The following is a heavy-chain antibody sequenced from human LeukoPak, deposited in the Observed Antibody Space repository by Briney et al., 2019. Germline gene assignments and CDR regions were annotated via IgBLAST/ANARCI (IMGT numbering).Heavy chain of an antibody. D-gene: IGHD6-19*01. CDR1: GFTFDDYA. Sequence: GGSLRLSCAASGFTFDDYAMHWVRRAPGKGLEWVSGISWNSGSIGYADSVKGRFTISRDNAKNSLYLQMNSLRAEDTALYYCAKAITGYSSGWYGGYDYWGQGTLVTVSS. J-gene: IGHJ4*02. CDR3: AKAITGYSSGWYGGYDY. CDR2: ISWNSGSI. V-gene: IGHV3-9*01.